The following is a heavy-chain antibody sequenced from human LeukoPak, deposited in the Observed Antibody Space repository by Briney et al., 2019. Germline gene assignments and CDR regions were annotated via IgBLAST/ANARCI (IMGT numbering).Heavy chain of an antibody. CDR2: ISSSSTYI. D-gene: IGHD1-26*01. CDR3: ARGMGSSRSSIDY. Sequence: GGSLRLSCAASGFSFSSFSMKWVRQAPGKGLEWVSSISSSSTYIYYADSQKGRFTISRDNAKNSLYLQMNSLRAEDTAVYYCARGMGSSRSSIDYWGQGTVVTVSS. CDR1: GFSFSSFS. V-gene: IGHV3-21*01. J-gene: IGHJ4*02.